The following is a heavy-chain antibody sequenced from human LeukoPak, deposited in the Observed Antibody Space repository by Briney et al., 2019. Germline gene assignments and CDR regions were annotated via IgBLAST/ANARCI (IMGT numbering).Heavy chain of an antibody. CDR2: ISAYNGNT. CDR3: ARTPGRGIRYFDWLSSSYYFDY. CDR1: GYTFTSYG. J-gene: IGHJ4*02. D-gene: IGHD3-9*01. V-gene: IGHV1-18*01. Sequence: GASVKVSCKASGYTFTSYGISWVRQAPGQGLEWVGWISAYNGNTNYAQKLQGRVTMTTDTSTSTAYMELRSLRSDDTAVYYCARTPGRGIRYFDWLSSSYYFDYWGQGTLVTVSS.